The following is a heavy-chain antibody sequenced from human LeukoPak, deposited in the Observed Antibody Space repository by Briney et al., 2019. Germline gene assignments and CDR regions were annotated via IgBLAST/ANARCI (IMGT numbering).Heavy chain of an antibody. J-gene: IGHJ6*02. CDR1: GYTFTSYY. CDR2: INPSGGST. CDR3: ARGDIVARYYYYGMDV. D-gene: IGHD5-12*01. Sequence: ASVKVSCKASGYTFTSYYMHWVRQAPGQGLEWMGIINPSGGSTSYAQKFQGRVTMTRDTSTSTVYMELSSLRSEDTAVYYCARGDIVARYYYYGMDVWGQGTTVTVSS. V-gene: IGHV1-46*01.